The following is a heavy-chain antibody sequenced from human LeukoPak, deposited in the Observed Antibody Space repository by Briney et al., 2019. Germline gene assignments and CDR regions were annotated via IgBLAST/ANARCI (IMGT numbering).Heavy chain of an antibody. CDR3: ARSYSSSFKASGPFDY. D-gene: IGHD6-13*01. CDR2: IYSSGST. J-gene: IGHJ4*02. V-gene: IGHV4-4*07. CDR1: GGSISNYY. Sequence: SETLSLTCTVSGGSISNYYWSWIRQPAGKGLEWIGRIYSSGSTDYNPSLKSRVTMSVDTSKNQFSLKLSSVTAADTAVYYCARSYSSSFKASGPFDYWGQGTLVTVSS.